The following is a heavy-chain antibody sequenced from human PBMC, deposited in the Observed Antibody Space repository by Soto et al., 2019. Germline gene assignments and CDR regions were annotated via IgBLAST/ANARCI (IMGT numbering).Heavy chain of an antibody. V-gene: IGHV3-21*01. CDR3: ARAGPDYYESSGFFPDY. D-gene: IGHD3-22*01. J-gene: IGHJ4*02. CDR2: ISSSSSYI. Sequence: VGSLRLSCAASGFTFSSYNMNWVRQVPGKGLEWVSYISSSSSYIYYAESVKGRFSISRDNAKNSLHLQMNSLRAEDTAVYYCARAGPDYYESSGFFPDYWGQGTLVTVSS. CDR1: GFTFSSYN.